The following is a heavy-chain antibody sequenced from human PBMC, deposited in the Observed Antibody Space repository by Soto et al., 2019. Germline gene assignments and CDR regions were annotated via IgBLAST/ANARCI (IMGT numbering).Heavy chain of an antibody. CDR1: GITFSKYG. D-gene: IGHD2-2*01. CDR3: AASSIYCSSASCYPTAHDF. Sequence: EVQLLESGGGSVQPGESLTLSCAGSGITFSKYGMSWVRQAQGKGLEWVSIISNSDFGTTYADAVKGRFTISRDDSKNTLYLQMDSLRVEDSAVYYCAASSIYCSSASCYPTAHDFWGQGTLVSVSS. V-gene: IGHV3-23*01. J-gene: IGHJ4*02. CDR2: ISNSDFGT.